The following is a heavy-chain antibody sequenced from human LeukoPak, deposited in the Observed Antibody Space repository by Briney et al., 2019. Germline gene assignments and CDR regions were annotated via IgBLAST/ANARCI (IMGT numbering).Heavy chain of an antibody. CDR1: GGSVSSGSYY. V-gene: IGHV4-61*01. CDR3: ARASPDPDIVVVPAALGPDDT. J-gene: IGHJ3*02. CDR2: IYCSGST. Sequence: PSETLSLTCTVSGGSVSSGSYYWSWIRQPPGKGLEWIGYIYCSGSTNYNPSLKSRVTISVDTSKNQFSLKLSSVTAADTAVCYCARASPDPDIVVVPAALGPDDTWGQGTMVTVSS. D-gene: IGHD2-2*01.